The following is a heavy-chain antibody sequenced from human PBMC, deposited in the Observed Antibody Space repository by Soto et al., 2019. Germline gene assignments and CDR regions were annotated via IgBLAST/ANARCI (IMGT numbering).Heavy chain of an antibody. Sequence: QVQLVQSGAEVKKPGSSVKVSCKASGGTFSSYAISWVRQAPGQGLEWMGGIIPIFGTANYAQKFQGRVTITADESTSTAYMELSSLRSEDTAVYYCVRFGKLPPPYYYYGMDVWGQGTTVTVSS. CDR1: GGTFSSYA. J-gene: IGHJ6*02. CDR3: VRFGKLPPPYYYYGMDV. CDR2: IIPIFGTA. D-gene: IGHD2-15*01. V-gene: IGHV1-69*01.